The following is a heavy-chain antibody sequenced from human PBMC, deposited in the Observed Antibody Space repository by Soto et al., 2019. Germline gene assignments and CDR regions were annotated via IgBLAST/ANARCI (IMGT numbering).Heavy chain of an antibody. CDR1: GFTFSSYA. V-gene: IGHV3-33*08. J-gene: IGHJ4*02. D-gene: IGHD1-26*01. CDR3: ARDGVGTTTYFGYFDY. Sequence: SLRLSCAASGFTFSSYAMSWVRQAPGKGLEWVAVTRHDGSNTYYADSVRGRFTISRDNSNKMLYLQMNSLRAEDTAVYYCARDGVGTTTYFGYFDYWGQGTLVTVSS. CDR2: TRHDGSNT.